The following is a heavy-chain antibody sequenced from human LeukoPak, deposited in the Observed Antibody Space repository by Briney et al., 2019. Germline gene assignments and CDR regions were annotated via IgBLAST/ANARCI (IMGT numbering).Heavy chain of an antibody. D-gene: IGHD3-9*01. J-gene: IGHJ6*02. CDR3: ARDTRDYDILTGYYHNYYYYGMDV. V-gene: IGHV3-74*01. CDR1: GFTFSSYW. CDR2: INSDGSST. Sequence: GGSLRLSCAASGFTFSSYWMHWVRQAPGKGLVWVSRINSDGSSTSYADSVKGRFTISRDNAKNTLYLQMNSLRAEDTAVYYCARDTRDYDILTGYYHNYYYYGMDVWGQGTTVAVSS.